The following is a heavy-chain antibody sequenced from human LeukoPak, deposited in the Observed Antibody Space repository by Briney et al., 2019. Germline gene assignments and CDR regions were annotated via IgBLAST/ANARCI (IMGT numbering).Heavy chain of an antibody. J-gene: IGHJ4*02. Sequence: SETLSLTCTVSGGSITSYYWSWIRQPPGKGLEWIGYMYYSGNSYYNPSLKSRVTISVDTSKNQFSLKLSSMTAADTAVYYCAFYSNSWYYFDYWGQGTLVTVSS. CDR3: AFYSNSWYYFDY. D-gene: IGHD6-13*01. V-gene: IGHV4-59*01. CDR1: GGSITSYY. CDR2: MYYSGNS.